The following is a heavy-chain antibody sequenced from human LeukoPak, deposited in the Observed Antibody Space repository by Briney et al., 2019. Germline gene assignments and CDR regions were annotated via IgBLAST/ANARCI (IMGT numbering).Heavy chain of an antibody. CDR2: IYYSGST. D-gene: IGHD3-10*01. Sequence: PSETLSLTCTVSGGSINSGGYYWSWIRQHPGKGLEWIGYIYYSGSTYYNPSLKSRVTISIDTSKNQFSLKLSSVTAADTAVYYCARDRDYGSGSYYYDYWGQGTLVTVSS. CDR3: ARDRDYGSGSYYYDY. V-gene: IGHV4-31*03. J-gene: IGHJ4*02. CDR1: GGSINSGGYY.